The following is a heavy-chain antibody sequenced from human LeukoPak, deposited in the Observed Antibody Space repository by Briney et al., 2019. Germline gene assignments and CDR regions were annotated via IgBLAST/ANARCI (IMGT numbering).Heavy chain of an antibody. V-gene: IGHV1-24*01. J-gene: IGHJ4*02. CDR2: FDPEDGET. D-gene: IGHD6-13*01. CDR1: GYTLTELS. CDR3: ATRPYSSSWYYFDY. Sequence: ASVKASCKVSGYTLTELSMHWVRQAPGKGLEWMGGFDPEDGETIYAQKFQGRVTMTEDTSTDTAYMELSSLRSEDTAVYYCATRPYSSSWYYFDYWGQGTLVTVSS.